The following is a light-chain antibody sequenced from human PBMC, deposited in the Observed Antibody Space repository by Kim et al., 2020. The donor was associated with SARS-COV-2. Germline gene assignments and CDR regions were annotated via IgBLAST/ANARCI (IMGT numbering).Light chain of an antibody. J-gene: IGLJ1*01. V-gene: IGLV1-40*01. Sequence: PGQRVTISCTGGSSNIGAGYDVHWYQQLPGAAPKLLIYANTNRPSGVPDRFSGSKSGTSASLTITGLQAEDEADYYCQSYDSSLSVFGTGTKVTVL. CDR3: QSYDSSLSV. CDR2: ANT. CDR1: SSNIGAGYD.